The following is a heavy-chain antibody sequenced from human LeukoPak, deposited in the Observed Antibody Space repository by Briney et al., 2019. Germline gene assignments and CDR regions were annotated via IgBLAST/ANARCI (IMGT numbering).Heavy chain of an antibody. V-gene: IGHV4-59*01. CDR2: IFYSGST. J-gene: IGHJ6*02. CDR1: GGSISSYY. CDR3: ARESYCSGGSCSYGMDV. D-gene: IGHD2-15*01. Sequence: SETLSLTCTVSGGSISSYYWSWIRQPPGKGLEWIGYIFYSGSTNYNPSLKSRVTMSVDTSKNQFSLKLSSVTAADTAVYYCARESYCSGGSCSYGMDVWGQGTTVTVSS.